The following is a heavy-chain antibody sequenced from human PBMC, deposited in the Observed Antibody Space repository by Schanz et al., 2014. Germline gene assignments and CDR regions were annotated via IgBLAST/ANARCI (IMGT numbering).Heavy chain of an antibody. CDR3: ARQVRVAEDY. CDR1: GYTFTSYA. J-gene: IGHJ4*02. Sequence: QVQLVQSGSELKKPGASVKVSCKASGYTFTSYAMNWVRQAPGQGLEWVGWINPSSGGTNYAQKFQGRVTMTRDTSISTAYMELSSLRSDDTAVYYCARQVRVAEDYWGQGVRVTVSS. CDR2: INPSSGGT. V-gene: IGHV1-2*02. D-gene: IGHD2-2*01.